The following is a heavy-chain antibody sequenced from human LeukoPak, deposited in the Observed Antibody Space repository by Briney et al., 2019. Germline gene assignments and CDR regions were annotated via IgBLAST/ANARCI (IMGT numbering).Heavy chain of an antibody. D-gene: IGHD1-7*01. CDR2: MNPNSGNT. CDR3: ARGKNRFNWNYLSTYYFDY. J-gene: IGHJ4*02. V-gene: IGHV1-8*02. Sequence: ASVKVSCKASGGTFSSYAINWVRQATGQGLEWMGWMNPNSGNTGYAQKFQGRVTMTRNTSISTAYMELSSLRSEDTAVYYCARGKNRFNWNYLSTYYFDYWGQGTLVTVSS. CDR1: GGTFSSYA.